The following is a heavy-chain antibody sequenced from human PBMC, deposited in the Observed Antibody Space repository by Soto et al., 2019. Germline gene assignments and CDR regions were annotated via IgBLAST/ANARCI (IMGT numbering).Heavy chain of an antibody. D-gene: IGHD2-21*01. V-gene: IGHV3-30*18. CDR3: AKDYDWVGNAIREIDY. Sequence: GGSLRLSCAASGFTFSSYGMHWVRQAAGKGLEWVAVISYDGSNKYYAGSVKGRFTISRDNSKNTLYRQMNSLRAEDTAVYYCAKDYDWVGNAIREIDYWGQGT. J-gene: IGHJ4*02. CDR2: ISYDGSNK. CDR1: GFTFSSYG.